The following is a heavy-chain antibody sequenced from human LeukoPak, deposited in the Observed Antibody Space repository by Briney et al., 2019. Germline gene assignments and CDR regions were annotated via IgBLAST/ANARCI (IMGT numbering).Heavy chain of an antibody. CDR2: INHSGST. CDR3: ARRRYSGYGRVAYHYYMNV. CDR1: GGSFSGYY. V-gene: IGHV4-34*01. J-gene: IGHJ6*03. D-gene: IGHD5-12*01. Sequence: SETLSLTCAVYGGSFSGYYWSWIRQPPGKGLEWIGVINHSGSTNYNPSLKSRVTISVDTSKNQFSLKLSSVTAADTAVYYCARRRYSGYGRVAYHYYMNVWGKGTTVTVSS.